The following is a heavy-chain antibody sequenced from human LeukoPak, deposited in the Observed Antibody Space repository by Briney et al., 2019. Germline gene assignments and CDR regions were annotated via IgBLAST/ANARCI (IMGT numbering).Heavy chain of an antibody. CDR2: IRSSGSTI. Sequence: PGGSLRLSCAASGFTFSSYEMNWVRQAPGKGLEWVSYIRSSGSTIYYADSVKGRFTISRDNAKNSLYLQMNSLRAEDTAVYYCARVPVMVRGVIVYYYYYGMDVWGQGTTVTVSS. CDR3: ARVPVMVRGVIVYYYYYGMDV. J-gene: IGHJ6*02. V-gene: IGHV3-48*03. CDR1: GFTFSSYE. D-gene: IGHD3-10*01.